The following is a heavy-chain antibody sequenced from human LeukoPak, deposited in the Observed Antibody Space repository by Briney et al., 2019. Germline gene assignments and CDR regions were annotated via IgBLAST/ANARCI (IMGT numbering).Heavy chain of an antibody. D-gene: IGHD3-22*01. CDR2: ISHSGTPT. CDR1: KFTFGAYS. J-gene: IGHJ4*02. Sequence: PGGSLRLSCAASKFTFGAYSMNWVRQAPGKGLEWVSSISHSGTPTYYADSVKGRFTISRDNAKNSLYLQMNSLRAEDTAVYYCARDQNDDSSGYYPDYWGQGTLVTVSS. CDR3: ARDQNDDSSGYYPDY. V-gene: IGHV3-21*01.